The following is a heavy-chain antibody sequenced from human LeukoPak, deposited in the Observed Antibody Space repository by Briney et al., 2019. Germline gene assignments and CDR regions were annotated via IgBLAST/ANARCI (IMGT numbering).Heavy chain of an antibody. CDR2: ISTSSSYI. CDR1: GFTFSSYT. CDR3: THGSMYQLDY. D-gene: IGHD2-2*01. V-gene: IGHV3-21*04. J-gene: IGHJ4*02. Sequence: GGSLRLSCAASGFTFSSYTMNWVRQAPGKGLEWVSSISTSSSYIYYADSVKGRFTISRGNAKNSLYLQMNSLRAEDTAVYYCTHGSMYQLDYWGQGTLVTVSS.